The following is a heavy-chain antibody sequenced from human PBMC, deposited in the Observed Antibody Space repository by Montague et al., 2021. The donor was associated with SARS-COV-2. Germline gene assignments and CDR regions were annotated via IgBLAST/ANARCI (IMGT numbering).Heavy chain of an antibody. D-gene: IGHD6-13*01. CDR3: ARKEMKYSSIWSTGGNWFDP. Sequence: SETLSLTCTVSGVSISSSSYYWGWIRQPPGKGLEWIGSIYYSGSTYYXPSLKSRVTISVDTSKNQFSLKLSSVTAADTAVYYCARKEMKYSSIWSTGGNWFDPWGQGTLVTVSS. V-gene: IGHV4-39*01. CDR1: GVSISSSSYY. J-gene: IGHJ5*02. CDR2: IYYSGST.